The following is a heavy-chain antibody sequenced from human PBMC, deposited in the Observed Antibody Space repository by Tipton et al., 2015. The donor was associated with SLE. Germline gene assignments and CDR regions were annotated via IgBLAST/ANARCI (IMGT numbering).Heavy chain of an antibody. Sequence: SLRLSCAASGFNFGAYWMHWVRQAPGKVRVWIFRTNQDGAIISYADSVKGRFTISRDNAKNTLYLQMNSLRAEDTAVYYCARGATVTTQVYYYYMDVWGKGTTVTVSS. CDR2: TNQDGAII. V-gene: IGHV3-74*01. J-gene: IGHJ6*03. CDR3: ARGATVTTQVYYYYMDV. D-gene: IGHD4-17*01. CDR1: GFNFGAYW.